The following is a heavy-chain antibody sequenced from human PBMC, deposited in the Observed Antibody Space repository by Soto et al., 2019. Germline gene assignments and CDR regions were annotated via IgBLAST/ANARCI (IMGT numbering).Heavy chain of an antibody. CDR3: AKRRPDSRGCYSPIFDD. CDR1: GFSFSDYA. D-gene: IGHD2-15*01. CDR2: ISESGGST. Sequence: PAVSLRLSCAASGFSFSDYAMSWVRQAPGKGLEWVSVISESGGSTHYADSVRGRFTVSRDNSKNSLSLRMNSLRDEDTAVYFCAKRRPDSRGCYSPIFDDCGQGDMVTVSS. V-gene: IGHV3-23*01. J-gene: IGHJ5*02.